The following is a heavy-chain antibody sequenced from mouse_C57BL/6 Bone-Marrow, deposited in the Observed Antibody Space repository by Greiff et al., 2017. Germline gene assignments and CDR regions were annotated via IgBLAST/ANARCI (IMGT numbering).Heavy chain of an antibody. V-gene: IGHV5-16*01. CDR2: INYDGSST. D-gene: IGHD1-1*01. CDR1: GFTFSDYY. Sequence: EVMLVESEGGLVQPGSSMKLSCTASGFTFSDYYMAWVRQVPEKGLEWVANINYDGSSTYYLDSLKSRFIISRDNAKNILYLQMSSLKSEDTATYYCARGYYGSKGDYAMDYWGQGTSVTVSS. CDR3: ARGYYGSKGDYAMDY. J-gene: IGHJ4*01.